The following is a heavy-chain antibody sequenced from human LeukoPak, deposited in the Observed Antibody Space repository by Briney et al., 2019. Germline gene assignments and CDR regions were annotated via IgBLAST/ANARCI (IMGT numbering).Heavy chain of an antibody. J-gene: IGHJ5*01. CDR3: AKGPFSGYSSSWFGY. V-gene: IGHV3-9*01. CDR1: GFTFDDYA. CDR2: ISWNSGSI. D-gene: IGHD6-13*01. Sequence: PGGSLRLSCAASGFTFDDYAMHWVRQAPGKGLKWVSGISWNSGSIGYADSVKGRFTISRDNAKNSLYLQMNSLRAEDTALYYCAKGPFSGYSSSWFGYWGQGTLVTVSS.